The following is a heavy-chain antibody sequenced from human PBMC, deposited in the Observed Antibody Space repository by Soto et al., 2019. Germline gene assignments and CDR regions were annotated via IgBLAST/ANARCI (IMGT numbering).Heavy chain of an antibody. Sequence: EVQLAESGGGLVQPGRSLRLSCAASGFTFDDYAMHWVRQAPGKGLEWVSGISWNSGSIGYADSVKGRFTISRDNAKNSLYLQMNSLRAEDTALYYCAKDAENGVIHYYGMDVWGQGTTVTVSS. CDR1: GFTFDDYA. CDR3: AKDAENGVIHYYGMDV. V-gene: IGHV3-9*01. D-gene: IGHD2-8*01. J-gene: IGHJ6*02. CDR2: ISWNSGSI.